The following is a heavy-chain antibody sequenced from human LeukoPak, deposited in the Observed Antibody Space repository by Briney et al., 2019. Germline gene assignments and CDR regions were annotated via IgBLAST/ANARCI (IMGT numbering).Heavy chain of an antibody. CDR2: ISYDGSNK. D-gene: IGHD6-13*01. J-gene: IGHJ6*03. CDR1: GFTFSSYA. Sequence: GRSLRLSCAASGFTFSSYAMHWVRQAPGKGLEWVAVISYDGSNKYYADSVKGRFTISRDNSKNTLYLQMNRLRAEDTAVYYCARGAAAAPHGRTYYYYYMDVWGKGTTVTVSS. V-gene: IGHV3-30*01. CDR3: ARGAAAAPHGRTYYYYYMDV.